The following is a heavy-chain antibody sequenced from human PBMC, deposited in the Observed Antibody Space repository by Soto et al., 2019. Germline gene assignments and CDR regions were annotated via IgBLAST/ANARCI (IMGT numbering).Heavy chain of an antibody. CDR1: GGTFSSYA. D-gene: IGHD6-19*01. CDR2: IIPIVGTA. V-gene: IGHV1-69*01. Sequence: QVQLVQSGAEVKKPGSSVKVSCKASGGTFSSYAISWVRQAPGPGLEWMGGIIPIVGTANYAQKFQGRVTITADESTSTAYMELSSLRSEDTAVYYCARDAGSGWGNTHPYDYWGQGTLVTVSS. CDR3: ARDAGSGWGNTHPYDY. J-gene: IGHJ4*02.